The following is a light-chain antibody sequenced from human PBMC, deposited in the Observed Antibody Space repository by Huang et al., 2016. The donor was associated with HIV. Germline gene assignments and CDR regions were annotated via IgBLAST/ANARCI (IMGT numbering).Light chain of an antibody. V-gene: IGKV2-28*01. CDR1: QSLLFSNESHY. Sequence: DIVLTQSPLSLSVTPGEAASISCKSNQSLLFSNESHYLDWYLHKSGRSPKLLIYLGSSRATGVPERFSGSGSGTEFTLKITRVEAEDVGVYYCMQAVQTPRTFGHGTKLEIK. J-gene: IGKJ1*01. CDR2: LGS. CDR3: MQAVQTPRT.